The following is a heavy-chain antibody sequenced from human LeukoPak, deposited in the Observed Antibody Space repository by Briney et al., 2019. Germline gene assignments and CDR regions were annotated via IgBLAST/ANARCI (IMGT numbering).Heavy chain of an antibody. Sequence: SETLSLTCSVSGGSFSSYYWSWTRQPPGKGLEWIGSIYFSGSTYYNPSLKSRVTISVDTSKNQFSLKLSSVTAADTAVYYCARIGGSFYFYYFMDVWGKGTTVTVSS. CDR2: IYFSGST. D-gene: IGHD1-26*01. J-gene: IGHJ6*03. CDR1: GGSFSSYY. CDR3: ARIGGSFYFYYFMDV. V-gene: IGHV4-39*07.